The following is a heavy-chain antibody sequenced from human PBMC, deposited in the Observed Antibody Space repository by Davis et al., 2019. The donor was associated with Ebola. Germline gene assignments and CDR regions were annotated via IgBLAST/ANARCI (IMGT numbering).Heavy chain of an antibody. J-gene: IGHJ5*02. CDR3: ARSPRWNYYDSSGYYYWYGIDP. V-gene: IGHV1-46*01. D-gene: IGHD3-22*01. CDR2: INPSGGST. CDR1: GYTFTSYY. Sequence: ASVKVSCKASGYTFTSYYMHWVRQAPGQGLEWMGIINPSGGSTSYAQKFQGRVTMTRDTSTSTVYMELSSLRSEDTAVYYCARSPRWNYYDSSGYYYWYGIDPWGQGTLVTVSS.